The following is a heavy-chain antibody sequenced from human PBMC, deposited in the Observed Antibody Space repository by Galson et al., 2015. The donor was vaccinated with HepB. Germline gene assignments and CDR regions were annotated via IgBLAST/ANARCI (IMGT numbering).Heavy chain of an antibody. Sequence: SLRLSCAASGFTFGDYAMSWVRQAPGKGLEWVGFIRSKAYGGTTEYAASVKGRFTISRDDSKSIAYLQMNSLKTEDTAVYYCTRNGEIQRREYFQHWGQGTLVTVSS. J-gene: IGHJ1*01. V-gene: IGHV3-49*04. CDR1: GFTFGDYA. CDR2: IRSKAYGGTT. D-gene: IGHD3-10*01. CDR3: TRNGEIQRREYFQH.